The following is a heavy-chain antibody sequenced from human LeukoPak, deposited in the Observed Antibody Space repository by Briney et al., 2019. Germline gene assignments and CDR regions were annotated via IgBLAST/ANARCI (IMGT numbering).Heavy chain of an antibody. CDR1: GDSVSSNSAA. V-gene: IGHV6-1*01. D-gene: IGHD3-3*01. CDR3: AGTMYYDFWSGPTFCYYMDV. J-gene: IGHJ6*03. Sequence: SQTLSLTCAISGDSVSSNSAAWNWIRQSPSRGLEWLGRTYYRSKWYNDYAVSVKSRITINPDTSKNQFSLQLNSVTPEDTAVYYCAGTMYYDFWSGPTFCYYMDVWGKGTTVTVSS. CDR2: TYYRSKWYN.